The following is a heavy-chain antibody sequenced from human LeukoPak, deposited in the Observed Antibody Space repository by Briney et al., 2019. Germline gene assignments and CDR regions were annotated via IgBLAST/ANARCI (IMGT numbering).Heavy chain of an antibody. D-gene: IGHD6-19*01. CDR1: GGSISSYY. V-gene: IGHV4-59*01. Sequence: SETLSLTCTVSGGSISSYYWSWIRQPPGTGLGCVGLIYYSGSTNYNPSLKSRVTISVDTSKNQFSLKLSSVTAADTAVYYCAREADRSGWYAGGMDVWGKGTTVTVSS. CDR2: IYYSGST. CDR3: AREADRSGWYAGGMDV. J-gene: IGHJ6*03.